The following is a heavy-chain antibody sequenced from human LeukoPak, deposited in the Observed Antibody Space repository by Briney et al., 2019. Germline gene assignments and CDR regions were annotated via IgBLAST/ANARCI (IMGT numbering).Heavy chain of an antibody. D-gene: IGHD6-13*01. Sequence: ASVKVSCKASGYTFTGYYMHWVRQAPGQGLEWMGWINPNSGDTKYAQKFQGRVTMTRDTSISTAYMELSRLRSDDTAVYYCATVGRLAAAVPYYYYYGMDVWGQGTTVTVSS. V-gene: IGHV1-2*02. J-gene: IGHJ6*02. CDR1: GYTFTGYY. CDR2: INPNSGDT. CDR3: ATVGRLAAAVPYYYYYGMDV.